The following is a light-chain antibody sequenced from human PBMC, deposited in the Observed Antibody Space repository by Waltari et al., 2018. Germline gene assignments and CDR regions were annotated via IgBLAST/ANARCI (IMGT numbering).Light chain of an antibody. Sequence: DVQMTQSPSSLSASVGDRVTLTCQPSQDIKTYLNWYQQKSGKAPKVVIYDVSHLATGVPSRFSGTGYGTQFTLTISSLQPEDIATYYCQQYDNLPRLTFGGGTKVEIK. CDR2: DVS. V-gene: IGKV1-33*01. CDR1: QDIKTY. CDR3: QQYDNLPRLT. J-gene: IGKJ4*01.